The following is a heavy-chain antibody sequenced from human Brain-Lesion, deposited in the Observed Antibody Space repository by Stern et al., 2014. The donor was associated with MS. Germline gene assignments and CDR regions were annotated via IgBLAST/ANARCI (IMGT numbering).Heavy chain of an antibody. D-gene: IGHD3-22*01. CDR2: IFKSGST. J-gene: IGHJ6*02. CDR3: ARGRVVPGFQYYATDV. Sequence: QVQLVESGPGLVKPSQTLSLSCTVSGGSISSGGYYWSWIRQPAGKGLEWIGRIFKSGSTSYNPSLKSRVPISIATSKNQFSRRLTPMTAADTAVYYCARGRVVPGFQYYATDVWGQGTTVIVSS. V-gene: IGHV4-61*02. CDR1: GGSISSGGYY.